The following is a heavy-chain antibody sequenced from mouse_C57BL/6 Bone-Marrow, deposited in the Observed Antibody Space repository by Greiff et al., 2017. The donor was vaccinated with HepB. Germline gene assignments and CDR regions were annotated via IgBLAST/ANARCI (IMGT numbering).Heavy chain of an antibody. CDR3: ARERQLRLRAMDY. Sequence: VMLVESGPELVKPGASVKISCKASGYAFSSSWMNWVKQRPGKGLEWIGRIYPGDGDTNYNGKFKGKATLTADKSSSTAYMQLSSLTSEDSAVYFCARERQLRLRAMDYWGQGTSVTVSS. V-gene: IGHV1-82*01. CDR1: GYAFSSSW. CDR2: IYPGDGDT. J-gene: IGHJ4*01. D-gene: IGHD3-2*02.